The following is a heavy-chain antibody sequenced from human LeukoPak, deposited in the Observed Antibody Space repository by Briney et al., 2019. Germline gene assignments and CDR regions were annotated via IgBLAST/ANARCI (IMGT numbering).Heavy chain of an antibody. CDR1: GGSISSGSYY. J-gene: IGHJ5*02. V-gene: IGHV4-61*02. D-gene: IGHD6-19*01. Sequence: PSETLSLTCTVSGGSISSGSYYWSWIRQPAGKGLEWIGRIYTSGSTNYNPSLKSRVTISVDTSKNQFSLKLISLTAADTAVYYCAEGGRAGINWLDPWGQGTLVTVSS. CDR3: AEGGRAGINWLDP. CDR2: IYTSGST.